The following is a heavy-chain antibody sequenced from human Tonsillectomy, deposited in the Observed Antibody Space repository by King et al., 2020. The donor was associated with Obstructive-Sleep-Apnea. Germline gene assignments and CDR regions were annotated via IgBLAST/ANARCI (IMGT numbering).Heavy chain of an antibody. J-gene: IGHJ4*02. V-gene: IGHV3-30-3*01. D-gene: IGHD6-13*01. CDR3: ARGLSSSSPPAAAGDS. CDR2: ISYDGSNK. CDR1: GFTFSTYA. Sequence: VQLVESGGGVVQPGRSLRLSCAASGFTFSTYAMRWVRQAPGKGLDWVAAISYDGSNKYYADSVKGRFTISRDDSKNTLYLQMNSLRAEDTAVYYCARGLSSSSPPAAAGDSWGQGTLVTVSS.